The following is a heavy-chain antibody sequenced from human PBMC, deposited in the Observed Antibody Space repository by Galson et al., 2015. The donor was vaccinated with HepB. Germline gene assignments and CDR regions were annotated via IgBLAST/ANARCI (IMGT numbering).Heavy chain of an antibody. CDR1: GGSFSGYY. V-gene: IGHV4-34*01. CDR2: INHSGST. J-gene: IGHJ6*02. CDR3: ARLGVPGPHYYYYYGMDV. Sequence: SETLSLTCAVYGGSFSGYYWSWIRQPPGKGLEWIGEINHSGSTNYNPSLKSRVTITIDTSKTQFSLKLSSVTAADAAVYYCARLGVPGPHYYYYYGMDVWGQGTPVTVSS. D-gene: IGHD3-16*01.